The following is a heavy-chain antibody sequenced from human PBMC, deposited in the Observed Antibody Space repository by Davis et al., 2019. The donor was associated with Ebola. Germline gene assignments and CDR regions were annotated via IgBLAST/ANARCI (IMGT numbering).Heavy chain of an antibody. J-gene: IGHJ6*02. V-gene: IGHV3-72*01. D-gene: IGHD1-26*01. CDR1: GFTFSDHF. Sequence: GGSLRLSCAASGFTFSDHFMDWVRQAPGKGLEWVGRTRNKADSYTTEYAASVKGRFTISRDDSKNSLYLQMSSLKTEDTAVYYCTRGGTAATSYYDPMDVWGQGTTVTVSS. CDR2: TRNKADSYTT. CDR3: TRGGTAATSYYDPMDV.